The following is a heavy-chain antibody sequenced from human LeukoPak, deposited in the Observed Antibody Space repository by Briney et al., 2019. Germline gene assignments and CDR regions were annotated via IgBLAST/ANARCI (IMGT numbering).Heavy chain of an antibody. CDR1: GFTFSSYA. D-gene: IGHD3-10*01. Sequence: GGSLRLSCAASGFTFSSYAMHWVRQAPGKGLEWVAVISYDGSNKYYADSVKGRFTISRDNSKNTLHLQMNSLRAEDTAVYYCARALTGITMVRGVTDYWGQGTLVTVSS. CDR3: ARALTGITMVRGVTDY. CDR2: ISYDGSNK. V-gene: IGHV3-30*04. J-gene: IGHJ4*02.